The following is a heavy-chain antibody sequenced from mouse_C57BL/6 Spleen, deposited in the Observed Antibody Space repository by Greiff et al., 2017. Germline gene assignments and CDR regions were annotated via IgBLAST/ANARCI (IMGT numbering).Heavy chain of an antibody. CDR2: INYDGSST. V-gene: IGHV5-16*01. Sequence: EVKVVESEGGLVQPGSSMKLSCTASGFTFSDYYMAWVRQVPEKGLEWVANINYDGSSTYYLDSLKSRFIISRDNAKNILYLQMSSLKSEDTATYYCARERGRNWYFDVWGTGTTVTVSS. J-gene: IGHJ1*03. CDR3: ARERGRNWYFDV. CDR1: GFTFSDYY.